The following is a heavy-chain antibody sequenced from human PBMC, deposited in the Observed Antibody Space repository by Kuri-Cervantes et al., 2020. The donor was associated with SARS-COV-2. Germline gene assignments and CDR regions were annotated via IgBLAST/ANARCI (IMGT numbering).Heavy chain of an antibody. D-gene: IGHD3-22*01. J-gene: IGHJ5*02. CDR1: GGSISSYY. CDR2: IYYSGST. Sequence: SETPSLTCTVSGGSISSYYWSWIRQPPGKGLEWIGYIYYSGSTNYNPSLKSRVTISVDTSKNQFSLKLSSVTAADTAVYYCARDRSRAYYYDSSGFGAWGQGTLVTVSS. V-gene: IGHV4-59*12. CDR3: ARDRSRAYYYDSSGFGA.